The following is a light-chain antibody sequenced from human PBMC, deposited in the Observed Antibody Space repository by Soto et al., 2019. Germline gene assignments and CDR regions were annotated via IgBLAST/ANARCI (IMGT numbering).Light chain of an antibody. CDR3: QQYGSSPT. Sequence: EIVLTQSPGTLFLSPGERATLSCRASQSVSSSYLAWYQQKPGQAPRLLIYGASSRATGIPDRFSGSGSGTAFTLTISRLEPEDFAVYYCQQYGSSPTFGQGTKVEIK. CDR1: QSVSSSY. V-gene: IGKV3-20*01. J-gene: IGKJ1*01. CDR2: GAS.